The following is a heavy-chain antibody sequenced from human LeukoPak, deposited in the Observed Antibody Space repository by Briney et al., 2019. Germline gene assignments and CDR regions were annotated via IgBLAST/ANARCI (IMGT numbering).Heavy chain of an antibody. D-gene: IGHD4/OR15-4a*01. V-gene: IGHV4-59*01. Sequence: SETLSLTCTVSGGSISSYYWSWIRQPPGKGLEWIGYIYYSGSTNYNPSLKSRVTISVDTSKNQFSLKLSSVTAADTAVYYCARGAASRTDAFDIWGQGTMVTVSS. CDR3: ARGAASRTDAFDI. J-gene: IGHJ3*02. CDR2: IYYSGST. CDR1: GGSISSYY.